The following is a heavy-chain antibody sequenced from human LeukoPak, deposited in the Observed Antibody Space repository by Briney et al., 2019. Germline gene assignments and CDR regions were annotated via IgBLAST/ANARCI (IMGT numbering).Heavy chain of an antibody. Sequence: ASVKVSCKASGYTFTSYGISWVRQAPGQGLEWMGWISAYNGNTNYAQKLQGRVTMTTDTPTSAAYMELRSLRSDVTAVYYCAIGLNQRDETTKIVVVGDLYYFDYWGQGTLVTVSS. J-gene: IGHJ4*02. D-gene: IGHD2-2*01. CDR3: AIGLNQRDETTKIVVVGDLYYFDY. CDR2: ISAYNGNT. V-gene: IGHV1-18*01. CDR1: GYTFTSYG.